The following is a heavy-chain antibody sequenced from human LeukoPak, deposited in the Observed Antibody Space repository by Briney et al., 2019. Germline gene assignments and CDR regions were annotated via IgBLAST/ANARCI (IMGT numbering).Heavy chain of an antibody. CDR1: GFTFSNYW. J-gene: IGHJ4*02. Sequence: PGGSLRLSCAASGFTFSNYWMSWVRQAPGKGLEWVANIKEDGSEKYYVDSVRGRFTISRDNAKNSLSLQMSSLRAEDTAVYYCVRYTRRYPFDYWGQGTLVTVSS. CDR2: IKEDGSEK. D-gene: IGHD2-2*02. CDR3: VRYTRRYPFDY. V-gene: IGHV3-7*04.